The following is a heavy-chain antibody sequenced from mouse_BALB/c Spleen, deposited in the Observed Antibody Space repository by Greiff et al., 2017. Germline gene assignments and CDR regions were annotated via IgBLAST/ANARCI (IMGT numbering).Heavy chain of an antibody. CDR2: INPSSGYT. Sequence: VQVVESGAELARPGASVKMSCKASGYTFTSYTMHWVKQRPGQGLEWIGYINPSSGYTNYNQKFKDKATLTADKSSSTAYMQLSSLTSEDSAVYYCAREGILYAMDYWGQGTSVTVSS. CDR1: GYTFTSYT. V-gene: IGHV1-4*01. J-gene: IGHJ4*01. CDR3: AREGILYAMDY.